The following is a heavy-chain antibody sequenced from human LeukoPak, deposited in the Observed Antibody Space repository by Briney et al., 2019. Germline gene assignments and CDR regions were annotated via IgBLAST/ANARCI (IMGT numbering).Heavy chain of an antibody. Sequence: SETLSLTCTVSGGSISSYYWSWIRQPPGKGLEWIGYIYYSGSTNYNPSLKSRVTISVDTSKNQFSLKLSSVTAADTAVYYCARARSRITIFGVVRIAFDIWGQGTMVTVSS. V-gene: IGHV4-59*12. CDR3: ARARSRITIFGVVRIAFDI. J-gene: IGHJ3*02. D-gene: IGHD3-3*01. CDR1: GGSISSYY. CDR2: IYYSGST.